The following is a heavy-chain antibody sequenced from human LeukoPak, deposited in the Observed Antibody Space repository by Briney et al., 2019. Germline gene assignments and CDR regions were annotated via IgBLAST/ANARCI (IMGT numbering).Heavy chain of an antibody. Sequence: ASVKVSCKAPGYTFTNYDINWVRQATGQGLEWMGWMNPNSGNTGYAQKFQGRVTMTRSTSISTAYMELSSLRSEDTAVYYCARPYDFWSGSSDDAFDIWGQGTMVTVSS. CDR2: MNPNSGNT. CDR1: GYTFTNYD. V-gene: IGHV1-8*01. D-gene: IGHD3-3*01. J-gene: IGHJ3*02. CDR3: ARPYDFWSGSSDDAFDI.